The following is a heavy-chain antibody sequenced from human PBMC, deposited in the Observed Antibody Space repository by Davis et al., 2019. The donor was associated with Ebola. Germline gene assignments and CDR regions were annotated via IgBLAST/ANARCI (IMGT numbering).Heavy chain of an antibody. J-gene: IGHJ5*02. CDR1: GFTFSSYS. D-gene: IGHD5-12*01. V-gene: IGHV3-21*01. CDR2: ISSSSSYI. CDR3: ARGSLAGYEFRGWFDP. Sequence: GGSLRLSCAASGFTFSSYSMNWVRQAPGKGLEWVSSISSSSSYIYYADSVKGRFTISRDNAKNSLYLQMNSLRHEDTAVYYCARGSLAGYEFRGWFDPWGQGTLVTVSS.